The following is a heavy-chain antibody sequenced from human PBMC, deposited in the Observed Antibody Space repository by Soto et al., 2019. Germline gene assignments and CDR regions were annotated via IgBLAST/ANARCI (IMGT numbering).Heavy chain of an antibody. D-gene: IGHD1-26*01. Sequence: QVQLVQSGAEVKTPGSSVKVSCKDSGGIFSRYAISWLRQAPGQGLECMGADIPILGQAYYAQNFQDRVTITADESTRTAYMDLISLRSDDTAVYFCARVGGVGAPPGADYWGQEPLVTFSS. J-gene: IGHJ4*02. CDR1: GGIFSRYA. V-gene: IGHV1-69*01. CDR2: DIPILGQA. CDR3: ARVGGVGAPPGADY.